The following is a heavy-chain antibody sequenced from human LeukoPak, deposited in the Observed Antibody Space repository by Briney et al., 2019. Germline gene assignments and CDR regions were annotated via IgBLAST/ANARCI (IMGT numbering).Heavy chain of an antibody. CDR1: GGSISSGDYY. V-gene: IGHV4-30-4*01. CDR3: ARAVAGTYYFDY. Sequence: PSQNLSLTCTVSGGSISSGDYYWSWIRQPPGKGLEWIGYIYYSGSTYYNPSLKSRVTISVDTSKNQFSLKLSSVTAADTAVYYCARAVAGTYYFDYWGQGTLVTVSS. D-gene: IGHD6-19*01. J-gene: IGHJ4*02. CDR2: IYYSGST.